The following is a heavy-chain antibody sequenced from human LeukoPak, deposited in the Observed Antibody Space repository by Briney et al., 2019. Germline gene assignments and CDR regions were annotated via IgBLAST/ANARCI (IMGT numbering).Heavy chain of an antibody. CDR1: GFNFRSYW. CDR3: TRDSRGCHSSGCWKPSDY. D-gene: IGHD3-22*01. Sequence: GGSLRLSRAASGFNFRSYWMHWVRQAPGKGLVWVSRIDSDDTGTYADSVKGRFTISRDNANNMLYLQMNSLRVDDTAVYYCTRDSRGCHSSGCWKPSDYWGQGALVTVSS. V-gene: IGHV3-74*01. J-gene: IGHJ4*02. CDR2: IDSDDTGT.